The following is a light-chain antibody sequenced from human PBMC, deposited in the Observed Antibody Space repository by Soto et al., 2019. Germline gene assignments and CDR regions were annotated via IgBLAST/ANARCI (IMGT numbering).Light chain of an antibody. V-gene: IGLV2-14*01. J-gene: IGLJ1*01. CDR2: DVS. CDR3: SSYTSSSTQHV. CDR1: SSDVGGYNY. Sequence: QSALTQPASVSGSPGQSITISCTGTSSDVGGYNYVSWYQQHPGKAPKLMIYDVSNRPSGVSNRFSGSKSGNTASLTISGLQAEDEADYYCSSYTSSSTQHVFGTGTKLTVL.